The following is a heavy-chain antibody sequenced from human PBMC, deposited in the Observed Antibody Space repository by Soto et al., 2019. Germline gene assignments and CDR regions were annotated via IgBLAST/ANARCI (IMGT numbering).Heavy chain of an antibody. V-gene: IGHV3-33*01. Sequence: GGSLRLSCAASGFTFSSYGMHWVRQAPGKGLEWVAVIWYDGSNKYYADSVKGRFTISRDNSKNTLYLQMNSLRAEDTAVYYCARTRAPLRYVYCLYPDAFDIWGQGTMVTVSS. CDR3: ARTRAPLRYVYCLYPDAFDI. D-gene: IGHD3-9*01. CDR2: IWYDGSNK. CDR1: GFTFSSYG. J-gene: IGHJ3*02.